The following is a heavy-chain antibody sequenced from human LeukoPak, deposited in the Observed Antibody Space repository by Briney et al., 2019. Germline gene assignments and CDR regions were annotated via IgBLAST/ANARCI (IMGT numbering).Heavy chain of an antibody. J-gene: IGHJ4*02. CDR3: ARDYLMS. V-gene: IGHV3-7*03. D-gene: IGHD2-8*01. CDR1: GFTFGSYW. Sequence: GGSLRLSCAASGFTFGSYWMSWVRQAPGKGLEWVANIKQDGSEKYYVDSVKGRFTISGDNAKNSLYLQMNSLRAEDTAVYYCARDYLMSWGQGTLVTVSS. CDR2: IKQDGSEK.